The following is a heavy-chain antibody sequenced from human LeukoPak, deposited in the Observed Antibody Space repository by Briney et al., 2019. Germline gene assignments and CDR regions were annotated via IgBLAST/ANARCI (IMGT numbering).Heavy chain of an antibody. Sequence: ASVKVSCKASGYTFTGYYMHWVRQAPGQGLEWMGWISPNSGGTNYAQKFQGRVTMTRDTSISTAYMELSRLRSDDTAVYYCARSDTAMGSIDYWGQGTLVTVSS. D-gene: IGHD5-18*01. CDR3: ARSDTAMGSIDY. J-gene: IGHJ4*02. CDR1: GYTFTGYY. CDR2: ISPNSGGT. V-gene: IGHV1-2*02.